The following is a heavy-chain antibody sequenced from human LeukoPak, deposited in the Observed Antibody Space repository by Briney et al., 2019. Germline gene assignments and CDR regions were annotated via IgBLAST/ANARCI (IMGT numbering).Heavy chain of an antibody. D-gene: IGHD2-15*01. J-gene: IGHJ4*02. Sequence: GGSLRLSCAASGFTFSTYGIHWVRQAPGKGLEWVGLLSSGGINKHYADSVKGRFIISRDNSMNTLYLQMNSLGVEDTAVHYCARDHAGSGRAFDYWGQGTLVTVSS. CDR3: ARDHAGSGRAFDY. CDR1: GFTFSTYG. CDR2: LSSGGINK. V-gene: IGHV3-30*03.